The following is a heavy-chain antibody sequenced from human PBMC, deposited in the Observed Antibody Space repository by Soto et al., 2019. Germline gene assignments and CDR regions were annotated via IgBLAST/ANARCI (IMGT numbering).Heavy chain of an antibody. CDR2: IYHSGST. CDR1: GGSITRYY. Sequence: SETLSLTCAVSGGSITRYYWSWIRQAPGKGLEWIGYIYHSGSTDYNPSLKSRVTMSLDTSKNQVSLRLTSVTAADTAVYYCAAAPGYWGQGTLVTVSS. D-gene: IGHD6-13*01. CDR3: AAAPGY. J-gene: IGHJ4*02. V-gene: IGHV4-59*01.